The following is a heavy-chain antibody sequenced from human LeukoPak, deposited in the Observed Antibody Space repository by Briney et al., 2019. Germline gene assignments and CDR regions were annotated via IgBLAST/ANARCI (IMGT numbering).Heavy chain of an antibody. J-gene: IGHJ4*02. V-gene: IGHV3-23*01. CDR3: AKVGVVAATPVDY. CDR1: RFTFNSYA. Sequence: GGSLRLSCAASRFTFNSYAMSWVRQAPGKGLEWVSVIGGSNGITFYVGSVKGRFTISRDNSENTLYLQMNSLRAEGTAVYYCAKVGVVAATPVDYWGQGTLVTVSS. CDR2: IGGSNGIT. D-gene: IGHD2-15*01.